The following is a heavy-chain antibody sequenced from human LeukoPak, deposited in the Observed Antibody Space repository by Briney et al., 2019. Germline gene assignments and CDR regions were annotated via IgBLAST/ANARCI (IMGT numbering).Heavy chain of an antibody. CDR1: GGSISSTSYF. V-gene: IGHV4-39*01. CDR2: IYYTGLS. CDR3: ARHGSGYYDAFDI. J-gene: IGHJ3*02. D-gene: IGHD3-9*01. Sequence: SETLSLTCSVSGGSISSTSYFWGWIRQPPGKGLEWIGTIYYTGLSYYNPSLKSRVTISIDTSKNQFFLKLTSVTAADTAVYYCARHGSGYYDAFDIWGQGTMVTVSS.